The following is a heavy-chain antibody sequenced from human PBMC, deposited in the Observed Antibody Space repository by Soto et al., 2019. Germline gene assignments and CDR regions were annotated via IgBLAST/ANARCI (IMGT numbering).Heavy chain of an antibody. CDR2: ISYDGSNK. V-gene: IGHV3-30*03. Sequence: QVQLVESGGGVVQPGRSLRLSCAASGFTFSSYGMHWVRQAPGKGLEWVAVISYDGSNKYYADSEKGRFTISRDNSKNTLYLQMNSLRAEDTAVYYCASGGYCSGGSCYSAYYYGMDVWGQGTTVTVSS. J-gene: IGHJ6*02. D-gene: IGHD2-15*01. CDR1: GFTFSSYG. CDR3: ASGGYCSGGSCYSAYYYGMDV.